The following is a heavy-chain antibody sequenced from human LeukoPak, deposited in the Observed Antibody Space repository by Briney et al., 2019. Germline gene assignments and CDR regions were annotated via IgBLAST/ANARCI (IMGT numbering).Heavy chain of an antibody. J-gene: IGHJ4*02. V-gene: IGHV3-11*04. D-gene: IGHD2-2*01. CDR1: GFTFSDYY. CDR2: ISDSGNTI. Sequence: GGSLRLSCAASGFTFSDYYMIWIRQAPGKGLEWVSYISDSGNTIYYADSVKGRFTISRDNAKNSLYLQMNSLRAEDTAVYYCATDRIGYQLSDYWGQGTLVTVSS. CDR3: ATDRIGYQLSDY.